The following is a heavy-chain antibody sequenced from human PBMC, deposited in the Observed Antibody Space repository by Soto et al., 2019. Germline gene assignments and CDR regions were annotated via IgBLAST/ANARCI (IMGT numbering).Heavy chain of an antibody. CDR3: ARDYATHSGYYSGMDV. J-gene: IGHJ6*02. Sequence: ASVKVSCKASGGTFSSYAISWVRQAPGQGLEWMGGIIPIFGTANYAQKFQGRVTITADESTSTAYMELSSLRSEDTAVYYCARDYATHSGYYSGMDVWGQGTTVTVSS. CDR1: GGTFSSYA. CDR2: IIPIFGTA. V-gene: IGHV1-69*13. D-gene: IGHD1-26*01.